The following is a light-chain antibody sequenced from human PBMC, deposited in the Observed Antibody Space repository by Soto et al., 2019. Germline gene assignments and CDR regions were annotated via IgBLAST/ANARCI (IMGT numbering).Light chain of an antibody. CDR1: QIISTW. Sequence: DIQMTQSPSTLSASVGDRFTIAGLSSQIISTWLAWYQQKPGKAPKLLIYRESTLESGVPTRFSGSRSGTDFILTISSLQPDDFATYYCQQYDDYPWTFGQGTKVDTK. J-gene: IGKJ1*01. CDR2: RES. V-gene: IGKV1-5*03. CDR3: QQYDDYPWT.